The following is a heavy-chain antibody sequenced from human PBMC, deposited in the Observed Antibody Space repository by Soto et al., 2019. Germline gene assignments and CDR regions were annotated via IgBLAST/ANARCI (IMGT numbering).Heavy chain of an antibody. D-gene: IGHD6-6*01. Sequence: QVQLVESGGGVVQPGRSLRLSCAASGFTFSSYGMHWVRQAPGKGLEWVAVISYDGSNKYYADSVKGRFTISRDNSKNTLYLQMNSLRAEDTAVYYCAKDKGDPGAARPIDAFDIWGQGTMVTVSS. CDR3: AKDKGDPGAARPIDAFDI. J-gene: IGHJ3*02. CDR1: GFTFSSYG. CDR2: ISYDGSNK. V-gene: IGHV3-30*18.